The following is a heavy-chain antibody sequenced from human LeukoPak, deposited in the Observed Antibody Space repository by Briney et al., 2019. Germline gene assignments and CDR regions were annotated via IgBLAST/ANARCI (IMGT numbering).Heavy chain of an antibody. CDR1: GYTFTSYG. Sequence: ASVKVSCKASGYTFTSYGISWVRQAPGQGLEWMGWISAYNGNTNYAQKLQGRVTMTTDTSTSTDYTELRSLRSDDTAVYYCARGVIGYYYDSSGYPHDAFDIWGQGTMVTVSS. V-gene: IGHV1-18*01. CDR3: ARGVIGYYYDSSGYPHDAFDI. J-gene: IGHJ3*02. CDR2: ISAYNGNT. D-gene: IGHD3-22*01.